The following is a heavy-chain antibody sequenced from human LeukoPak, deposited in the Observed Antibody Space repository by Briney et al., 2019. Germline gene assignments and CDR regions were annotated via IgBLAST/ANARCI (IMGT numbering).Heavy chain of an antibody. V-gene: IGHV3-23*01. Sequence: GGSLRLSCAASGFTFCSYAMSWVRQTPGKSLEWVSIITNGGVTTYYADSVRGRFTISRDNSKNMLYLQMNSLRPEDTAVFYCARGPGIPAAVDHWGQGTLVTVSS. CDR2: ITNGGVTT. CDR1: GFTFCSYA. D-gene: IGHD6-13*01. J-gene: IGHJ4*02. CDR3: ARGPGIPAAVDH.